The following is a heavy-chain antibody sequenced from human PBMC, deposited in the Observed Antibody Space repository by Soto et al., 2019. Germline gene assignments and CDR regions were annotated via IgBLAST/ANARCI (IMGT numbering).Heavy chain of an antibody. V-gene: IGHV1-69*13. CDR3: AISASSSSWPNFDD. CDR2: IIPIFGTA. Sequence: ASVKVSCKASGGTFSSYAISWVRHAPGQGLEWMGGIIPIFGTANYAQKFQGRVTITADESTSTAYMELSSLRSEDTAVYYCAISASSSSWPNFDDRGQGTLVCVSS. CDR1: GGTFSSYA. J-gene: IGHJ4*02. D-gene: IGHD6-13*01.